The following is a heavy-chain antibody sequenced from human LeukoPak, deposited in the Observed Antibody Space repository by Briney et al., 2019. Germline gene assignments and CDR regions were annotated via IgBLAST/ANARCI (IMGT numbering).Heavy chain of an antibody. D-gene: IGHD6-19*01. CDR3: ARLYSSGWYVDY. CDR2: ISNDGSNT. V-gene: IGHV3-33*01. CDR1: GITFSRYG. Sequence: GGSLRLSCAASGITFSRYGMHWVRQAPGKGLEWVAVISNDGSNTYNADSVKGRFTISRDNSKNTLFLQLNSLRDEDTAVYYCARLYSSGWYVDYWGQGTPVTVSS. J-gene: IGHJ4*02.